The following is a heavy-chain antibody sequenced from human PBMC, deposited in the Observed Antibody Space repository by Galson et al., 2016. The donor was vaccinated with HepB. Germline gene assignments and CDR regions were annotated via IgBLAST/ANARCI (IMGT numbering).Heavy chain of an antibody. D-gene: IGHD5-24*01. CDR2: IYYSGTT. CDR1: GGSISSTSYY. J-gene: IGHJ6*02. Sequence: SETLSLTCTVSGGSISSTSYYWGWIRQSPGQGLEWIGTIYYSGTTYHNPSLKSRVPISVDTSKNQFSLKMSSVTAADTAVYYCARSIDGYYGMDVWGQGTTVTVSS. CDR3: ARSIDGYYGMDV. V-gene: IGHV4-39*01.